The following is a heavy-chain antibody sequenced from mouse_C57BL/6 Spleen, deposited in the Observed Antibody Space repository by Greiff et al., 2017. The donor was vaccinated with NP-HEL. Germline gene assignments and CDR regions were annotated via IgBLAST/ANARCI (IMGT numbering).Heavy chain of an antibody. Sequence: VQLQQPGAELVKPGASVKLSCKASGYTFTSYWMHWVKQRPGQGLEWIGMIHPNSGSTNYNEKFKSKATLTVDKSSSTAYMQLSSLTSEDSAVYYCARGGPYYGKEDYAMDYWGQGTSVTVSS. CDR2: IHPNSGST. V-gene: IGHV1-64*01. CDR1: GYTFTSYW. J-gene: IGHJ4*01. CDR3: ARGGPYYGKEDYAMDY. D-gene: IGHD2-10*01.